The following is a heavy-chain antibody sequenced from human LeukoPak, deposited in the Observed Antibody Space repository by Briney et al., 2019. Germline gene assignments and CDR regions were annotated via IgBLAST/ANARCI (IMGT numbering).Heavy chain of an antibody. CDR1: GFTFSGSA. Sequence: GGSLRLSCAASGFTFSGSAMRWVRQASGKGLEWVGRIRSKANSYATAYAASVKVRFTISRDDSKNTAYLQMNSLKPEDTAVYYCTIRLGYCSSTSCYQFDYWGQGTLVTVSS. CDR3: TIRLGYCSSTSCYQFDY. J-gene: IGHJ4*02. D-gene: IGHD2-2*01. CDR2: IRSKANSYAT. V-gene: IGHV3-73*01.